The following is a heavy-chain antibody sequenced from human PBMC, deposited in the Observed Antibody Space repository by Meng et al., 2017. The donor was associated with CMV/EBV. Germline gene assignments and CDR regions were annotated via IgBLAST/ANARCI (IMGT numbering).Heavy chain of an antibody. CDR1: GFTFTSSA. Sequence: ASVKVSCKASGFTFTSSAVQWVRQAPGQGLEWMGKIIPSSGSTTYAPRFQGRVTMTRDTSTSTVYMELNSLRSEDTAVYSCARDYGDYVFDYWGQGTLVTVSS. V-gene: IGHV1-46*01. CDR3: ARDYGDYVFDY. D-gene: IGHD4-17*01. CDR2: IIPSSGST. J-gene: IGHJ4*02.